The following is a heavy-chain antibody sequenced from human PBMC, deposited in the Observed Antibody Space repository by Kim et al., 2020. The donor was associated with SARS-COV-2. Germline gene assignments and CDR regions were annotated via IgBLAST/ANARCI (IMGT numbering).Heavy chain of an antibody. V-gene: IGHV7-4-1*02. CDR1: GYTFSSYA. CDR3: ARGGPSWIEAMVIDY. CDR2: INTNTGNP. D-gene: IGHD5-18*01. Sequence: ASVKVSCKASGYTFSSYAMNWVRQAPGQGLEWMGWINTNTGNPTYAQGFTGRFVFSLDTSVSTAYLQISSLKAEDTAVYYCARGGPSWIEAMVIDYWGQGTLVTVSS. J-gene: IGHJ4*02.